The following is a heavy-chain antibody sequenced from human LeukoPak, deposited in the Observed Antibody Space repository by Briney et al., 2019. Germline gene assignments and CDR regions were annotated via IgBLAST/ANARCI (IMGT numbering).Heavy chain of an antibody. V-gene: IGHV3-48*04. D-gene: IGHD3-16*01. CDR1: GFTFSSYS. Sequence: GGSLRLSCAASGFTFSSYSMNWVRQAPGKGLEWVSYISSSSSTIYYADSVKGRFTISRDNAKNSLYLQMNSLRAEDTAVYYCARVAWGSFDYWGQGTLVTVSS. J-gene: IGHJ4*02. CDR3: ARVAWGSFDY. CDR2: ISSSSSTI.